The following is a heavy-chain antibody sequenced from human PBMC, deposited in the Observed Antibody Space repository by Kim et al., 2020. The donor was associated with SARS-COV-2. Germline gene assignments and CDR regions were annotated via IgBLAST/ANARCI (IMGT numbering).Heavy chain of an antibody. V-gene: IGHV1-3*01. CDR2: INAGNGNT. D-gene: IGHD2-8*01. CDR3: ARESPALNGNDY. J-gene: IGHJ4*02. CDR1: GYTFTSYA. Sequence: ASVKVSCKASGYTFTSYAMHWVRQAPGQRLEWMGWINAGNGNTKYSQKFQGRVTITRDTSASTAYMELSSLRSEDTAVYYCARESPALNGNDYWGQGTLVTVSS.